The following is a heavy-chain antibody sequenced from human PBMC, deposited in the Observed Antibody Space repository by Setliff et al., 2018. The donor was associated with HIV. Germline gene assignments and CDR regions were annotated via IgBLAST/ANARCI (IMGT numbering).Heavy chain of an antibody. V-gene: IGHV4-38-2*02. D-gene: IGHD3-9*01. Sequence: SETLSLTCAVSGYSISSSHWWGWIRQPPGKGLEWIGSIYHSGSTYYNPSLKSRVTISVDTSKNQFSLKLSSVTAADTAVYYCAREDILTGYYTGSSTLPPNWGQGTLVTVSS. CDR3: AREDILTGYYTGSSTLPPN. CDR2: IYHSGST. CDR1: GYSISSSHW. J-gene: IGHJ4*02.